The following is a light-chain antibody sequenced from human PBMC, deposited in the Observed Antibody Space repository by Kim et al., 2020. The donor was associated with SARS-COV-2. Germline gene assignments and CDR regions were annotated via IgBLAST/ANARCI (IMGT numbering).Light chain of an antibody. Sequence: ASVGDRVAITCRADQVISNYLAWYQQKPGRTPTLLIYDASVLQSGVPSRFSGSRSGTDFTLTISSLQPEDVGTYYCQQYDSDPWTFGQGTKVDIK. CDR3: QQYDSDPWT. CDR2: DAS. V-gene: IGKV1-27*01. CDR1: QVISNY. J-gene: IGKJ1*01.